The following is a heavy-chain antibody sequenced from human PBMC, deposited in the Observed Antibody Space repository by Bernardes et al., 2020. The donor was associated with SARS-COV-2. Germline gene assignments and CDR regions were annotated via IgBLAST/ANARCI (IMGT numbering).Heavy chain of an antibody. D-gene: IGHD3-3*01. CDR1: GGSITPYY. CDR3: ARSGGFSSPLLY. CDR2: ISYSGGT. Sequence: SETLSLTCTVSGGSITPYYWTWIRQPPGRRLELIGYISYSGGTSYSPSLKSRVTISVDTSRSQFSLKLSSVTAADTAVYYCARSGGFSSPLLYWGRGSLVTVSS. V-gene: IGHV4-59*12. J-gene: IGHJ4*02.